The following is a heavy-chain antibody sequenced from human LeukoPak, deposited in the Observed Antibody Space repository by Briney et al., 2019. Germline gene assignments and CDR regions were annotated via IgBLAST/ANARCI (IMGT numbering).Heavy chain of an antibody. CDR2: ISAYNGNT. CDR1: GYTFTSYG. CDR3: ARAPAGYSSSWYIY. Sequence: GASVKVSCKASGYTFTSYGISWVRQAPRQGLEWMGWISAYNGNTNYAQKLQGRVTMTTDTSTSTAYMELRSLRSDDTAVYYCARAPAGYSSSWYIYWGQGTLVTVSS. J-gene: IGHJ4*02. D-gene: IGHD6-13*01. V-gene: IGHV1-18*01.